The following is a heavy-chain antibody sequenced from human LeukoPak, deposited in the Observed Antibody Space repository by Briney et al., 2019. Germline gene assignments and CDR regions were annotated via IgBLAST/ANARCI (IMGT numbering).Heavy chain of an antibody. J-gene: IGHJ4*02. Sequence: GGSLRLSCAASGFTFSSYAMTWVRQAPGKGLEWVSAICGSGAGTYYADSVKGRFTISRDNSKNTLYLQTNSLRAEDTAVYYCAKNGGDSYGTGHFDYWGQGTLVTVSS. CDR2: ICGSGAGT. CDR1: GFTFSSYA. D-gene: IGHD5-18*01. V-gene: IGHV3-23*01. CDR3: AKNGGDSYGTGHFDY.